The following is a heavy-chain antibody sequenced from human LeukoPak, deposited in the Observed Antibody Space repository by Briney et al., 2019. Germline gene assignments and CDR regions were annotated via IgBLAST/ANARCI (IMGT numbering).Heavy chain of an antibody. V-gene: IGHV3-23*01. CDR1: GFTFSTYA. Sequence: PGGSLRLSCAASGFTFSTYAMSWVRQAPGKGLECVSALSGNGNTIYYADSVKGRFTISRDNSKNTLSLQMNSLRAEDTAGYYCAKALYGGHDYWGQGTLVTVSS. D-gene: IGHD4-23*01. J-gene: IGHJ4*02. CDR2: LSGNGNTI. CDR3: AKALYGGHDY.